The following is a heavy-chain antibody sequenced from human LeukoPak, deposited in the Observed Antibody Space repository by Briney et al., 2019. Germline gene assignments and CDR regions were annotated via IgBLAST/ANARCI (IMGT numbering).Heavy chain of an antibody. V-gene: IGHV3-11*04. D-gene: IGHD6-19*01. CDR2: ISSSGSTI. CDR3: ARDHGSGLDY. J-gene: IGHJ4*02. Sequence: PGGSLRLSCAPSGFTFSDYYMSWLRQAPGKGLEWVSYISSSGSTIYYADSVKGRYTISRDNAKNSLYLQMNSLRAKDTAVYYCARDHGSGLDYWGQGTLVTVSS. CDR1: GFTFSDYY.